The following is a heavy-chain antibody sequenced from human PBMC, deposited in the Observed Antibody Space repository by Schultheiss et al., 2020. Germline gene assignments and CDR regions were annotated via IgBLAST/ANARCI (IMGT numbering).Heavy chain of an antibody. D-gene: IGHD6-19*01. CDR3: AHSGLSSGSITGRLLCYFDY. J-gene: IGHJ4*02. Sequence: SGPTLVKPTQTLTLTCSISGFSLNTSGVGVGWIRQPPGKALEWLALIYWDDDKRYSPSLKSRLTITKDTSKNQVVLTMTNMDPVDTATYYCAHSGLSSGSITGRLLCYFDYWGQGTLVTVSS. CDR1: GFSLNTSGVG. V-gene: IGHV2-5*02. CDR2: IYWDDDK.